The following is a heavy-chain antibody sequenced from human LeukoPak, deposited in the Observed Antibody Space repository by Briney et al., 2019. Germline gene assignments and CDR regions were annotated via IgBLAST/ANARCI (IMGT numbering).Heavy chain of an antibody. CDR1: GLTFSSDP. CDR2: VSSDGSKK. J-gene: IGHJ4*02. Sequence: GGSLRLSCEASGLTFSSDPMHWVRQAPGKGLEWVAVVSSDGSKKFYSDSVKGHFTISRDSSKNTLYLQMNSLRTEDTGVYFCVRDAGGYWGQGTLVTVSS. V-gene: IGHV3-30-3*01. D-gene: IGHD1-14*01. CDR3: VRDAGGY.